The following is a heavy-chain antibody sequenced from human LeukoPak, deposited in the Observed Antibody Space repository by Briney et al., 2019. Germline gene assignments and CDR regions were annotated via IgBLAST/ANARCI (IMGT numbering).Heavy chain of an antibody. J-gene: IGHJ4*02. CDR2: ANPNSGNT. V-gene: IGHV1-8*01. CDR1: GYTFTSYD. Sequence: VASVKVSCKTSGYTFTSYDRNWGREATGQGLEWMGSANPNSGNTGYAQKFQGRVTMTMDPSISTAYMELSSLRSEDTAVYYCARRSDDYDSSAYYHWGQGTLVTVSS. D-gene: IGHD3-22*01. CDR3: ARRSDDYDSSAYYH.